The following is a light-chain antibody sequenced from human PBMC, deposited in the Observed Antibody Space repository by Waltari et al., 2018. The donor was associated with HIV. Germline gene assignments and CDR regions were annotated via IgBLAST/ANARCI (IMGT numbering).Light chain of an antibody. CDR3: QQYDNLPYT. Sequence: DIQMTQSPSSLSTSVGDRVTLTCQASQDISNYLNWDQQKAGKAPKLLIYDASNLETGVPSRFSGSGSGTDFTFTISSLQPEDIATYYCQQYDNLPYTFGQGTKLEIK. J-gene: IGKJ2*01. CDR1: QDISNY. CDR2: DAS. V-gene: IGKV1-33*01.